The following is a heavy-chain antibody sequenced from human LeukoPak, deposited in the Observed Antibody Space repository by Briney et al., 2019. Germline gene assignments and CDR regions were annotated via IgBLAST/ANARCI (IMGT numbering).Heavy chain of an antibody. Sequence: GGSLRLSCAVSGFTCNHYEMNWVRQAPGKGLEWVSSISSSSSYIYYADSVKGRLTISRDNAKNSLYLQMNSLRAEDTAVYYCARTYYYDSSGYYGAFDIWGQGTMVTVSS. J-gene: IGHJ3*02. CDR3: ARTYYYDSSGYYGAFDI. V-gene: IGHV3-21*01. CDR1: GFTCNHYE. CDR2: ISSSSSYI. D-gene: IGHD3-22*01.